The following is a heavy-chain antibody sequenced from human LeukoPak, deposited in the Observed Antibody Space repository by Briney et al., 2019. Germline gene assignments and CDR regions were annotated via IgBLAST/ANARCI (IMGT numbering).Heavy chain of an antibody. CDR2: IYYSGST. CDR3: ARAGSTRAGFDY. CDR1: GGSISSSSYY. Sequence: SETLSLTCTVPGGSISSSSYYWGWIRQPPGKGLEWIGSIYYSGSTYYNPSLKSRVTISVDRSKNQFSLKLSSVTAADTAVYYCARAGSTRAGFDYWGQGTLVTVSS. J-gene: IGHJ4*02. V-gene: IGHV4-39*07.